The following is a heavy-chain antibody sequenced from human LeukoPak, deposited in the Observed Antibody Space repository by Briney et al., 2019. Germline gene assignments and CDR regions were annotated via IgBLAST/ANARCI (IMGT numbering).Heavy chain of an antibody. Sequence: GGSLRLSCAASGFTFSDYYMSWIRQAPGKGLEWVSYISSSGSTIYYADSVKGRFTISRDNAKNSLYLQMNSLRAEDTAAYYCARVSGIAAAGNDWFDPWGQGTLVTVSS. CDR3: ARVSGIAAAGNDWFDP. J-gene: IGHJ5*02. CDR2: ISSSGSTI. D-gene: IGHD6-13*01. CDR1: GFTFSDYY. V-gene: IGHV3-11*01.